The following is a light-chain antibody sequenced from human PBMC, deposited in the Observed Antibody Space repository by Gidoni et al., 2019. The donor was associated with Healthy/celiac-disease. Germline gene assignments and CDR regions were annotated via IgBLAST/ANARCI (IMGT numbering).Light chain of an antibody. CDR1: SSNIGAGYD. CDR3: KSYDSSLSGYV. J-gene: IGLJ1*01. Sequence: QSVLTQPPSVSGAPGQSVTISCTGSSSNIGAGYDVHWYQQLPGTAPKLLIYGNSNRPSGVPDRFSGSKSGTSDSLAITGLQAEDEADYYCKSYDSSLSGYVFGTGTKVTVL. V-gene: IGLV1-40*01. CDR2: GNS.